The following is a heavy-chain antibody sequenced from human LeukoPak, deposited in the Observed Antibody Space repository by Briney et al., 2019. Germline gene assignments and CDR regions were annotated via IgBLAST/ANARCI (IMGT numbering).Heavy chain of an antibody. D-gene: IGHD6-19*01. J-gene: IGHJ4*02. CDR1: GFIFSEYY. CDR3: ARDLVAGMTIDY. V-gene: IGHV3-11*01. Sequence: KPGGSLRLSCAASGFIFSEYYMGWIRQAPGKGLEWVSYISNSGGTTYYADSVKGRFTISRDDAKNSLFLQMNSLRAEDTAVYYCARDLVAGMTIDYWGQGTLVTVSS. CDR2: ISNSGGTT.